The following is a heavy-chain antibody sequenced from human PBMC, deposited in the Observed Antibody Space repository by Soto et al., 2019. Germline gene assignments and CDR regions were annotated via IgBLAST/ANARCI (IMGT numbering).Heavy chain of an antibody. Sequence: ASVKVSCKASGYTFTSYGISWVRQAPGQGLEWMGRISTYNGNTNYAQNLQGRVTMTTDTSTSTAYMELRSLTSDDTAVYYCARLFDDIAAVPIGKGTDPDYWGQGTPVTVSS. CDR3: ARLFDDIAAVPIGKGTDPDY. V-gene: IGHV1-18*04. CDR2: ISTYNGNT. CDR1: GYTFTSYG. J-gene: IGHJ4*02. D-gene: IGHD2-2*01.